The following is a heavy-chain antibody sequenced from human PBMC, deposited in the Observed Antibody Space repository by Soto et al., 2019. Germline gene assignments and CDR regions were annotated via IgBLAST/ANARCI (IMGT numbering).Heavy chain of an antibody. D-gene: IGHD3-3*01. J-gene: IGHJ5*02. CDR1: GYTFTSYA. Sequence: QVQLVQSGAEVKKPGASVKVSCKASGYTFTSYAMPWVRQAPGQRLEWIGWINAGNGNTKYSQKFQGRVTITRDTSASTAYMELSSLRSEDTAVYYCARTYYDFWSGYYTWNWFHPWGQGTLVTVSS. V-gene: IGHV1-3*01. CDR3: ARTYYDFWSGYYTWNWFHP. CDR2: INAGNGNT.